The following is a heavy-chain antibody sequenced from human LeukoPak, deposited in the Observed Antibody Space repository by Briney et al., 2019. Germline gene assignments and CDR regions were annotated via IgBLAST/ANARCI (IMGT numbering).Heavy chain of an antibody. J-gene: IGHJ4*02. D-gene: IGHD3-10*01. V-gene: IGHV4-59*01. CDR1: GGSISSYY. CDR2: IYYSGST. Sequence: PSETLSLTCTVSGGSISSYYWSWIRQPLGKGLEWIGYIYYSGSTNYNPSLKSRVTISVDTSKNQFSLKLSSVTAADTAVYYCARASVTINYDYWGQGTLVTVSS. CDR3: ARASVTINYDY.